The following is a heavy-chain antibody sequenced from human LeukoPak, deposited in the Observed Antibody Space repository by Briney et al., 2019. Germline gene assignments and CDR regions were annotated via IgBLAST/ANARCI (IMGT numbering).Heavy chain of an antibody. Sequence: ASVKVSCKASGYTFTGYYMHWVRQAPGQGLEWMGWINPNSGGTKYAQKFQGRVTMTRDTSISTAYMELSRLRSDDTAVYYCARDSSSWPFDYWGQGTLVTVSS. J-gene: IGHJ4*02. V-gene: IGHV1-2*02. D-gene: IGHD6-13*01. CDR2: INPNSGGT. CDR3: ARDSSSWPFDY. CDR1: GYTFTGYY.